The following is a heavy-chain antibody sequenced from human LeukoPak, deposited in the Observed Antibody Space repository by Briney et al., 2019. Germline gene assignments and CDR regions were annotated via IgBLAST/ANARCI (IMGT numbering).Heavy chain of an antibody. CDR1: GFTFSTYW. Sequence: GGSLRLSCAASGFTFSTYWMHWVRHDPGKGLVWDSRISSDASITSYADPVKGRFTISRDNAKNTLYLQMNSLRAEDTALYYCATSARTYIGSSLDYWGQGALVTVSS. V-gene: IGHV3-74*01. J-gene: IGHJ4*02. CDR2: ISSDASIT. D-gene: IGHD2-15*01. CDR3: ATSARTYIGSSLDY.